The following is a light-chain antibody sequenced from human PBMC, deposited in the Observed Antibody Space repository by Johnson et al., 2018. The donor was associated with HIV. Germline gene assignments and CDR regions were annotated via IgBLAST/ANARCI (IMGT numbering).Light chain of an antibody. J-gene: IGLJ1*01. CDR2: DNN. Sequence: QSVLTQPPSVSAAPGQKVTISCSGSNSNIGNNYVSWYQQLPGTAPKLLIYDNNKRPSGIPDRFSGSKSGTSATLGITGLQTGDEANYYSGTWDTSLSGVFGTGTMCTAL. CDR3: GTWDTSLSGV. CDR1: NSNIGNNY. V-gene: IGLV1-51*01.